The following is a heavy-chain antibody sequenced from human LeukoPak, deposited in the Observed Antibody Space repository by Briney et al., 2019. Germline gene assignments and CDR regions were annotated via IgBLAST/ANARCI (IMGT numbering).Heavy chain of an antibody. J-gene: IGHJ4*02. Sequence: GGSLRLSCEGSGFKFSGSAIHWVRQAAGKGLGWVGRIRSRSNNYTTTYERSLNGRFTVSRDDSRNTAYLQMTRLQIEDTAVCYCCRRPEAGVLVAPTRGYWGQGTLVIVSS. V-gene: IGHV3-73*01. CDR2: IRSRSNNYTT. D-gene: IGHD2-21*01. CDR3: CRRPEAGVLVAPTRGY. CDR1: GFKFSGSA.